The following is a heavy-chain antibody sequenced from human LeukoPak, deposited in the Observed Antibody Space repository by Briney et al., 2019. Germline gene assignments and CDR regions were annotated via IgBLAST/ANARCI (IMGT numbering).Heavy chain of an antibody. D-gene: IGHD3-9*01. V-gene: IGHV4-59*08. Sequence: SETLSLTCTVSGGSISSYYGSWIRQPPGKGLEWIGYIYYSGSTNYNPSLKSRVTISVDTSKNQFSLKLTSVTAADTAVYYCARGFDAHNAFDIWGQGTMVTVSS. J-gene: IGHJ3*02. CDR2: IYYSGST. CDR1: GGSISSYY. CDR3: ARGFDAHNAFDI.